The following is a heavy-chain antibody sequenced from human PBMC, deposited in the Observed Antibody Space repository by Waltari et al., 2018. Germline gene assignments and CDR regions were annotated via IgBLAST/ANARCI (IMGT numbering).Heavy chain of an antibody. CDR1: GFTFSSYE. V-gene: IGHV3-48*03. D-gene: IGHD3-22*01. CDR3: ARPKGGYDSSGYYPTPFDY. CDR2: ISISGTTI. Sequence: EVQLVESGGGLVQPGGSLRLSCAASGFTFSSYEMNWVRQAPGKGLECVSYISISGTTIYYAASVRGRFTISRDNAKNSLYLQMNSLRAEDTAVYYCARPKGGYDSSGYYPTPFDYWGQGTLVTVSS. J-gene: IGHJ4*02.